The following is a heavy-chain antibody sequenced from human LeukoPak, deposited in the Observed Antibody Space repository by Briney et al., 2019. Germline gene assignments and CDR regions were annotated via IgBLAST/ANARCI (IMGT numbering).Heavy chain of an antibody. Sequence: SETLSLTCTVSGGSVSSTNYYWGWIRQPPGKGLEWIASVYYSGSTYYNPSLKSRVTISVDTSKNRFSLKLSSVTAADTAIYYCASDPAHDSSGYSSWFDPWGQGTLVTVSS. D-gene: IGHD3-22*01. V-gene: IGHV4-39*01. CDR3: ASDPAHDSSGYSSWFDP. CDR1: GGSVSSTNYY. CDR2: VYYSGST. J-gene: IGHJ5*02.